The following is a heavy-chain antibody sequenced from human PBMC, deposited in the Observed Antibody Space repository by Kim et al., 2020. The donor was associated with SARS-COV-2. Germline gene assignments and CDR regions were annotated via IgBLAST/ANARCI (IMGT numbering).Heavy chain of an antibody. Sequence: SETLSLTCTVSGGSISSSTYYWGWIRQPPGKGLEWIGSIYYSGSTYYNPSLKSRVTISVDTSKNQFSLRLSSVTAADTAVYYCARDAYSYGSGSYYSYY. CDR3: ARDAYSYGSGSYYSYY. V-gene: IGHV4-39*07. J-gene: IGHJ6*01. CDR2: IYYSGST. CDR1: GGSISSSTYY. D-gene: IGHD3-10*01.